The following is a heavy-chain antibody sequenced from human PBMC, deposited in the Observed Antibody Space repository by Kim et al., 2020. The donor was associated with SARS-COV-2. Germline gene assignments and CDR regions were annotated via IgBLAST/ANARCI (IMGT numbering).Heavy chain of an antibody. D-gene: IGHD3-10*01. CDR3: ARQDSWFGELSYYYGMDV. CDR1: GYSFTSYW. Sequence: GESLKISCKGSGYSFTSYWIGWVRQMPGKGLEWMGIIYPGDSDTRYSPSFQGQVTISADKSISTAYLQWSSLKASDTAMYYCARQDSWFGELSYYYGMDVWGQGTTVTVSS. J-gene: IGHJ6*02. V-gene: IGHV5-51*01. CDR2: IYPGDSDT.